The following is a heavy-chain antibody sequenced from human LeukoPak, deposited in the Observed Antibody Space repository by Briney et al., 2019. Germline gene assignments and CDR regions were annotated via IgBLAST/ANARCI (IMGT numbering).Heavy chain of an antibody. CDR2: IYSGGSA. CDR1: GFTVSSNY. Sequence: GGSLRLSCAASGFTVSSNYMSWVRQAPGKGLEWVSVIYSGGSAYYADSVKGRFTISRDNSKNTLYLQMNSLRAEDTAVYYCEIIWFGEATHYYYYCMDVWGQGTTVTVSS. CDR3: EIIWFGEATHYYYYCMDV. D-gene: IGHD3-10*01. V-gene: IGHV3-53*01. J-gene: IGHJ6*02.